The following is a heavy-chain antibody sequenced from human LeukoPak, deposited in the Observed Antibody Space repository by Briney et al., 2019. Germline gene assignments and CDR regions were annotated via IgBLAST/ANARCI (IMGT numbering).Heavy chain of an antibody. Sequence: PGGSLRLSCAASGLNLAAYAMHWVRQAPGKGLEWVSLIRAVVTITYYTGSVKGRFTISRDNSKNSLLLEMNSLRSEDTAVYYCAKDTPLFYHYYGIDVWGQGTTVTVSS. CDR2: IRAVVTIT. CDR3: AKDTPLFYHYYGIDV. J-gene: IGHJ6*02. V-gene: IGHV3-43*02. CDR1: GLNLAAYA.